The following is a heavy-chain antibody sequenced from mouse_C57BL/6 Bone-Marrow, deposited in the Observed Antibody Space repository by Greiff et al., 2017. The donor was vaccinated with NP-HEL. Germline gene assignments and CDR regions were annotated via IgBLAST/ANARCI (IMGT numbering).Heavy chain of an antibody. CDR1: GYTFTDYY. Sequence: QVQLKQSGAELVRPGASVKLSCKASGYTFTDYYINWVKQRPGQGLEWIARIYPGSGNTYYNEKFKGKATLTAEKSSSTAYMQLSSLTSEDSAVYFCARRDNGMDYWGQGTSVTVSS. CDR2: IYPGSGNT. D-gene: IGHD1-3*01. V-gene: IGHV1-76*01. CDR3: ARRDNGMDY. J-gene: IGHJ4*01.